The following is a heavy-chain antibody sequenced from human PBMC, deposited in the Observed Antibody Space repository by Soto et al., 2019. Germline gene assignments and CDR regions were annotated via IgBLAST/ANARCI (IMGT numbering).Heavy chain of an antibody. CDR1: EFTFNNYW. Sequence: EVQLVESGGGLVQPGGSLRLSCAASEFTFNNYWMHWVRQVPGKGLEWVSRINTDGSTTNYADSVMGRFTISRDDADNTVYLLMNSLRAEDTAVYYCARGIYLKYGLDVWGQGATVTVSS. CDR3: ARGIYLKYGLDV. CDR2: INTDGSTT. V-gene: IGHV3-74*01. D-gene: IGHD3-16*02. J-gene: IGHJ6*02.